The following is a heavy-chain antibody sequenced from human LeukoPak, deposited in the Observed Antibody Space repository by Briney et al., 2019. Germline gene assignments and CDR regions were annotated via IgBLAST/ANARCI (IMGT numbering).Heavy chain of an antibody. J-gene: IGHJ4*02. CDR3: ARERERNYGSWEDFDY. Sequence: ASVKVSCKASGYTFTSYYMHWVRQAPGQGLEWMGIINPSGGSTSYAQKFQGRVTMTRDTSTSTVYMELSSLRSEDTAVYYCARERERNYGSWEDFDYWGQGTLVTVSS. CDR1: GYTFTSYY. V-gene: IGHV1-46*01. D-gene: IGHD3-10*01. CDR2: INPSGGST.